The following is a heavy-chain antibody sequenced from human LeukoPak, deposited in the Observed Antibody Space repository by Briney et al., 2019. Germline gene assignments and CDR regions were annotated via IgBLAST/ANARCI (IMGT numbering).Heavy chain of an antibody. V-gene: IGHV4-61*02. J-gene: IGHJ5*02. CDR3: AREAYYYDSSGYLNWFDP. CDR1: GGSSSSGSYY. CDR2: IYTSGST. D-gene: IGHD3-22*01. Sequence: PSQTLSLTCTVSGGSSSSGSYYWSWIRQPAGKGLEWIGRIYTSGSTNYNPSLKSRVTISVDTSKNQFSLKLSSVTAADTAVYYCAREAYYYDSSGYLNWFDPWGQGTLVTVPS.